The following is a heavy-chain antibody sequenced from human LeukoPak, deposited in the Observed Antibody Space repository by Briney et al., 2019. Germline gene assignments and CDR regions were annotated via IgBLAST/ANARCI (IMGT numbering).Heavy chain of an antibody. CDR2: IYSGGST. CDR1: GFTVSSNY. Sequence: GESLRLSCAASGFTVSSNYMSWVRQAPGKGLEWVSVIYSGGSTYYADSVKGRFTISRDNSKNTLYLQMNSLRVEDTAVYYCARDFCSAGSCYPDNWGQGTLVTVSS. CDR3: ARDFCSAGSCYPDN. D-gene: IGHD2-15*01. J-gene: IGHJ4*02. V-gene: IGHV3-66*01.